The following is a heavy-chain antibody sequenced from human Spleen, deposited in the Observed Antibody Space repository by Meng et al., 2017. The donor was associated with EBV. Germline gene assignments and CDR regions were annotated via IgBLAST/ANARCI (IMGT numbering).Heavy chain of an antibody. D-gene: IGHD2-21*02. CDR2: ISGDNGNT. CDR3: ARDSPGRGGDADY. J-gene: IGHJ4*02. CDR1: GYTFTRYG. Sequence: QVQWVQSGAEVLTPGASVKVPCKASGYTFTRYGISWVRQAPGQGLEWMGWISGDNGNTKYAQKIQGRVAMTTDTSTSTAYMELRSLRSDDTAVYYCARDSPGRGGDADYWGQGTLVTVSS. V-gene: IGHV1-18*01.